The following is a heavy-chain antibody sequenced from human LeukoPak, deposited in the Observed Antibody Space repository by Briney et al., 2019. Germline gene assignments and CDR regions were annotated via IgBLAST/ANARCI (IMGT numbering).Heavy chain of an antibody. J-gene: IGHJ4*02. CDR2: IHNSDGTT. V-gene: IGHV3-23*01. CDR3: AKDRTTAARIFDY. Sequence: PGGSLRLSCAASGFTFRNYAMSRVRQAPGKGLEWVSGIHNSDGTTYYTDSVKGRFTISRDNSKNMLYLQMNSLRAEDTAVYYCAKDRTTAARIFDYWGQGTLVTVSS. CDR1: GFTFRNYA. D-gene: IGHD6-6*01.